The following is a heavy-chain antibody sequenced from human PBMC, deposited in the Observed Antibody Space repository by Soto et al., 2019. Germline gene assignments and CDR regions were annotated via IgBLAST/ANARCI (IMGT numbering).Heavy chain of an antibody. Sequence: PGGSLILSCAASGFTFSSYSMSWVRQAPGKGLEWVSAISGSGGSTYYADSVKGRFTISRDNSKNTLYLQMNSLRAEDTAVYYCAKSPTRLIVRKDPTENYDSSGHYYYYGMDVWGQGTTVTVSS. V-gene: IGHV3-23*01. CDR2: ISGSGGST. CDR1: GFTFSSYS. CDR3: AKSPTRLIVRKDPTENYDSSGHYYYYGMDV. J-gene: IGHJ6*02. D-gene: IGHD3-22*01.